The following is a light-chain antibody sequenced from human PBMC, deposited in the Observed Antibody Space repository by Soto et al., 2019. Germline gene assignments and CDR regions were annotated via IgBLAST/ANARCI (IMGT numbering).Light chain of an antibody. CDR3: QQSYSTPVWT. CDR2: AAS. Sequence: DIQMTQSPSSLSASVGDRVTITCRASQSISSYLNWYQQKPGKAPKFLIYAASSLQSGSPSRFSGSGSGTDFTLTISSLQPEDFATYYCQQSYSTPVWTFGQGTKVEIK. J-gene: IGKJ1*01. CDR1: QSISSY. V-gene: IGKV1-39*01.